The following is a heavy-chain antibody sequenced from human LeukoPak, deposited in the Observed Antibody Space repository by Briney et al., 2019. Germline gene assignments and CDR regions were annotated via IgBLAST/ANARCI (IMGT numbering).Heavy chain of an antibody. CDR3: ARVKDYYDSSGGY. CDR2: ISSSSSYI. D-gene: IGHD3-22*01. CDR1: GFTFSSYD. V-gene: IGHV3-21*01. Sequence: GGSLRLSCAASGFTFSSYDMNWVRQAPGKGLEWVSSISSSSSYIYYADSVEGRFTISRDNAKNSLYLQMNSLRAEDTAVYYCARVKDYYDSSGGYWGQGTLVTVSS. J-gene: IGHJ4*02.